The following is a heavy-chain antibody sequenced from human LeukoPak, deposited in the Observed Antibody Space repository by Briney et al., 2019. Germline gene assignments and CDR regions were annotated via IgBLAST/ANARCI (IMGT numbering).Heavy chain of an antibody. J-gene: IGHJ4*02. CDR1: GFTFSSYW. Sequence: GGSLRLSCAASGFTFSSYWMHWVRQAPGKGLEWVSAISGSGGSTYYADSVKGRFTISRDNSKNTLYLQMNSLRAEDTAVYYCAKDHPIYCSSTSCYKFDYWGQGTLVTVSS. CDR2: ISGSGGST. D-gene: IGHD2-2*02. V-gene: IGHV3-23*01. CDR3: AKDHPIYCSSTSCYKFDY.